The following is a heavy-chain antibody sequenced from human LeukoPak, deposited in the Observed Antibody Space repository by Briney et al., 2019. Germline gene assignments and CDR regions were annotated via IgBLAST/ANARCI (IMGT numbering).Heavy chain of an antibody. CDR3: AKEELIEMATIFRRPNWFDP. D-gene: IGHD5-24*01. V-gene: IGHV3-23*01. CDR1: GFTFSSYA. Sequence: GGSLRLSCAASGFTFSSYAMSWVRQAPGKGLEWVSAISGSGGSTCYADSVKGRFTISRDNSKNTLYLQMNSLRAEDTAVYYCAKEELIEMATIFRRPNWFDPWGQGTLVTVSS. J-gene: IGHJ5*02. CDR2: ISGSGGST.